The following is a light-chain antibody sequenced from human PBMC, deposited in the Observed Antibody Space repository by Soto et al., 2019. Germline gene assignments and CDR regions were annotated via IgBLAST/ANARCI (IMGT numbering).Light chain of an antibody. J-gene: IGLJ3*02. V-gene: IGLV1-44*01. CDR2: SNN. CDR1: SSNLGSNT. Sequence: QLVLTQPPSASGTPGQRVTISCSGSSSNLGSNTVNWYQQLPGTATKLLIYSNNQRPSGVPDRFSGSKSGTSASLAISGLQSEDEADYYCAAWDDSLSGWVFGGGTKLTVL. CDR3: AAWDDSLSGWV.